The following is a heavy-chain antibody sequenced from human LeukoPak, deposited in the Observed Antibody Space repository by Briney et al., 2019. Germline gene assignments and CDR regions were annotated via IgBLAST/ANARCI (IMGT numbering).Heavy chain of an antibody. CDR3: ARHPELYFFDY. CDR2: ISYSGST. D-gene: IGHD3-10*01. V-gene: IGHV4-59*08. J-gene: IGHJ4*02. Sequence: SETLSLTCTVSGASISSYYWRGIRKPPGKGLEWIGYISYSGSTNYNPPLKSRVTISADTSKNQVSLALSSVTAADTAVYYCARHPELYFFDYWGQGTLVTVSS. CDR1: GASISSYY.